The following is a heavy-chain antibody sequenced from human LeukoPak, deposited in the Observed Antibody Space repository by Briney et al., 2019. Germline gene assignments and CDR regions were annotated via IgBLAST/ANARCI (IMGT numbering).Heavy chain of an antibody. D-gene: IGHD2-21*01. CDR2: VSHIESHNK. CDR3: AGYCGGDCYGMDV. V-gene: IGHV3-30-3*01. CDR1: GLTFSTRV. Sequence: GASLRLSCTASGLTFSTRVMHWVRQAPGEGLEWVALVSHIESHNKQYADSMKGRFTISRDNAENSLYLQMNSLRAEDTAVYYCAGYCGGDCYGMDVWGQGTTVTVSS. J-gene: IGHJ6*02.